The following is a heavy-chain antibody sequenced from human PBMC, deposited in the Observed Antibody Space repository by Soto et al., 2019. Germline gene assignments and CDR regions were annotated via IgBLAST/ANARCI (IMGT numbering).Heavy chain of an antibody. CDR2: VSYDGNRK. D-gene: IGHD2-21*02. CDR1: GVTFSSYS. V-gene: IGHV3-30-3*01. CDR3: ARGLVVTAKGWFDL. J-gene: IGHJ5*02. Sequence: QVQLVQSGGGVVQPGRSLRLPCEASGVTFSSYSMNWVRQTPGKRLEWVAVVSYDGNRKYYADSVKGRFTISRDNAKNTLYLQMDNLRIEDTAVYYCARGLVVTAKGWFDLWGQGTLVTVSP.